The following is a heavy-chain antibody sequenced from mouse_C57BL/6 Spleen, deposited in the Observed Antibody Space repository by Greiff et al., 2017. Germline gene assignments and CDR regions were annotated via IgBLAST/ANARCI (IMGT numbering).Heavy chain of an antibody. D-gene: IGHD2-4*01. CDR2: IDPSDSYT. CDR1: GYTFTSYW. Sequence: VQLQQPGAELVMPGASVKLSCKASGYTFTSYWMHWVKQRPGQGLEWIGEIDPSDSYTNYNQKFKGKSTLTVDKSSSTAYMQLSSLTSEDSAVYYCARGPIYDSLDYWGQGTTLTVSS. V-gene: IGHV1-69*01. CDR3: ARGPIYDSLDY. J-gene: IGHJ2*01.